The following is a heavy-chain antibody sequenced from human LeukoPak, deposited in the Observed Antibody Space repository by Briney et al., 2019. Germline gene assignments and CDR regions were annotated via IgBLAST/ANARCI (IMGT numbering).Heavy chain of an antibody. J-gene: IGHJ6*02. CDR2: INPNSGGT. V-gene: IGHV1-2*02. CDR3: ARTYYDFWSGPHTGMDV. CDR1: GYTFTGYY. Sequence: GASVKVSCNASGYTFTGYYMHWVRQAPGQGLEWMGWINPNSGGTNYAQKFQGRVTMTRDTSISTAYMELSRVRSDDTAVYYCARTYYDFWSGPHTGMDVWGQGTTVTVSS. D-gene: IGHD3-3*01.